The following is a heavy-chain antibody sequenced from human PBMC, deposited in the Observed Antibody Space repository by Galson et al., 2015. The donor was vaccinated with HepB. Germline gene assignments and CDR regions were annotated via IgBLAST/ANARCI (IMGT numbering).Heavy chain of an antibody. D-gene: IGHD2-21*01. J-gene: IGHJ4*02. CDR2: IRNRTKGETA. CDR1: GFTFGDYA. V-gene: IGHV3-49*03. CDR3: TCGGDCGVDY. Sequence: SLRLSCAASGFTFGDYAMSWFRRAPGKGLEWLGFIRNRTKGETAEYAASVKGRFSMLRDDSKNTLYLQMNSLKTEDTAVYYCTCGGDCGVDYWGQGTLVTVSS.